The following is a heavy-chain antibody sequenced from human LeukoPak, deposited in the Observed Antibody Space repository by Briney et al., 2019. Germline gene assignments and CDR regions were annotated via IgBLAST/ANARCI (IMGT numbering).Heavy chain of an antibody. CDR3: ASAPNYGDYVSGWFDP. Sequence: SVKVSCKVSGGTFSSYAISWVRQAPGQGLEWMGWIIPILGIANYAQKFQGRVTITADKSTSTAYIELSSLRSEDTAVYYCASAPNYGDYVSGWFDPWSQGTLVTVSS. J-gene: IGHJ5*02. V-gene: IGHV1-69*04. D-gene: IGHD4-17*01. CDR2: IIPILGIA. CDR1: GGTFSSYA.